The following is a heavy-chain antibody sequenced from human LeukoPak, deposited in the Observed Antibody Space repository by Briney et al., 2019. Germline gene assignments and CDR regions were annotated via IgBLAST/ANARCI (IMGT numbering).Heavy chain of an antibody. CDR3: VRQNLAVAVLDY. J-gene: IGHJ4*02. D-gene: IGHD6-19*01. V-gene: IGHV4-59*08. Sequence: PSETLSLTCTVSGGSISSYYWSWIRQPPGKGLEWIGYIYYSGSTNYNPSLKSRVTISVDTSKNQFSLKLSSVTAADTAVYYCVRQNLAVAVLDYWGQGTLATVSS. CDR1: GGSISSYY. CDR2: IYYSGST.